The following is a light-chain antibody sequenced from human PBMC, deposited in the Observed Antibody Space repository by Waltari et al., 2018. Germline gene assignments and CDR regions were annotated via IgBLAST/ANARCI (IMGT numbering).Light chain of an antibody. CDR2: GAS. CDR1: QSVGRS. Sequence: EIVLTQSPGTLSLSPGASATLSCRASQSVGRSLAWYQQKPGQAPRLLIYGASIRATGIPDRFSGGGSGTDFSLTISRLEPEDFAAYHCQHYVRLPVTFGQGTKVEIK. V-gene: IGKV3-20*01. CDR3: QHYVRLPVT. J-gene: IGKJ1*01.